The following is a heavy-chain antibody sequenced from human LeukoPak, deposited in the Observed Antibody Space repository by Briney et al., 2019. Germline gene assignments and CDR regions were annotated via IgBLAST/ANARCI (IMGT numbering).Heavy chain of an antibody. Sequence: GASVKVSCKASGGTFSSYAISWVRQAPGQGLEWMGGIIPIFGTANYAQKFQGRVTITADESTSTAYMELSSLRSEDTAVYYCASEVTGNYGDYVSYYYYYMDVWGKGTTVTVSS. CDR2: IIPIFGTA. V-gene: IGHV1-69*01. CDR3: ASEVTGNYGDYVSYYYYYMDV. D-gene: IGHD4-17*01. CDR1: GGTFSSYA. J-gene: IGHJ6*03.